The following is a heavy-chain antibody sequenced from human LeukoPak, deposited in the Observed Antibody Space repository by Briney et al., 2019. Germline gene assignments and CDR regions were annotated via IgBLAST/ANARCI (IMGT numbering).Heavy chain of an antibody. J-gene: IGHJ4*02. D-gene: IGHD3-9*01. Sequence: GGSLRLSCAASGFTFSSYAMSWVRQAPGKGLEWVSAISAGGGNTYYADSVKGRFTISGDNSKNTLWLQMDSLRAEDTAVYYCAKRGILAGSYTHFDYWGQGTLVTVSS. CDR2: ISAGGGNT. CDR1: GFTFSSYA. CDR3: AKRGILAGSYTHFDY. V-gene: IGHV3-23*01.